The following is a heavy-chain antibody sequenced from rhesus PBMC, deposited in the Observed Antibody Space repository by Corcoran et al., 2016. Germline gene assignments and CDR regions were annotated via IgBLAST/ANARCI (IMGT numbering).Heavy chain of an antibody. CDR3: ARYSTVAVRYFDY. V-gene: IGHV4-147*01. J-gene: IGHJ4*01. D-gene: IGHD5-24*01. CDR2: IYGGSGST. CDR1: GGSITTNS. Sequence: QVQLQESGPGLGKLSETLSLTCAGAGGSITTNSWSWFCPRPGKGLEWFGNIYGGSGSTSYNSSLKSRVTISTDTSKNQFSLKLTSVTAADTAVYYCARYSTVAVRYFDYWGQGVLVTVSS.